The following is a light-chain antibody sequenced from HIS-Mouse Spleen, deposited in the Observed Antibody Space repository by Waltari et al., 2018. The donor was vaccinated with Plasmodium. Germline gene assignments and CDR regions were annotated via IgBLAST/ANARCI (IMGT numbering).Light chain of an antibody. V-gene: IGLV2-14*03. J-gene: IGLJ1*01. CDR1: SSDVGGYNY. Sequence: QSALTQPASVSGSPGQSITISCTGTSSDVGGYNYVSWYQPHPGKAPKLMVYDVSNRPSGVSKRFSGSKSGNTASLTISGLQAEDEADYYCSSYTSSSTLNYVFGTGTKVTVL. CDR2: DVS. CDR3: SSYTSSSTLNYV.